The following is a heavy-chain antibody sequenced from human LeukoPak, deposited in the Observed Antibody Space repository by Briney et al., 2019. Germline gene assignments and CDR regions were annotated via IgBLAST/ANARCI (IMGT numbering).Heavy chain of an antibody. V-gene: IGHV3-30-3*01. CDR2: ISYDGSNK. CDR3: ARSLPVTTVSSLDY. D-gene: IGHD4-17*01. CDR1: GFTFSSYA. J-gene: IGHJ4*02. Sequence: QPGRSLRLSCAASGFTFSSYAMHWVRQAPGKGLECVAVISYDGSNKYYADSVKGRFTISRDNSKNTLYLQMNSLRAEDTAVYYCARSLPVTTVSSLDYWGQGTLVTVSS.